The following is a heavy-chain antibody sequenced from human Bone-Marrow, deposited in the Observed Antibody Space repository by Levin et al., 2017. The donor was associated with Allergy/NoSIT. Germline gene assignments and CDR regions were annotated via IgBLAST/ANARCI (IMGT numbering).Heavy chain of an antibody. Sequence: SGPTLVKPTQTLTLTCTFSGFSLSTTGMCVSWIRQPPGKALEWLARIDWDDDKYYSTSLKTRLTISKDTSKNQVVLTITNMDPVDTATYYCARIAGSRYYFDYWGQGTLVTVSS. D-gene: IGHD3-10*01. V-gene: IGHV2-70*11. J-gene: IGHJ4*02. CDR2: IDWDDDK. CDR1: GFSLSTTGMC. CDR3: ARIAGSRYYFDY.